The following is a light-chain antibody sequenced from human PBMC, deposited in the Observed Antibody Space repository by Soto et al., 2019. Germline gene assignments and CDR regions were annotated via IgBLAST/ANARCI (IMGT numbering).Light chain of an antibody. CDR2: EVN. CDR1: SSDFGNYNL. Sequence: QSVLTQPASVSGSPGQSITISCTGTSSDFGNYNLVSWYQQHPGKVPKLILFEVNKRPSGVSGRFSGSKSGNTASLTISGLQAEDEADYYRCSFTSSYTHVYGTGTKVTVL. V-gene: IGLV2-23*02. CDR3: CSFTSSYTHV. J-gene: IGLJ1*01.